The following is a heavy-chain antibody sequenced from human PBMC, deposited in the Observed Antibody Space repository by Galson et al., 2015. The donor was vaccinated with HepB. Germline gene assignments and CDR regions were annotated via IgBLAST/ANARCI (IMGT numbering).Heavy chain of an antibody. D-gene: IGHD3-22*01. CDR3: ARDLPDRRGEEGTFDY. CDR2: INPSGGST. Sequence: SGYTFTSYYMHWVRQAPGQGLEWMGIINPSGGSTSYAQKFRGRVTMTRDTSTSTVYMELSSLRSEDTAVYYCARDLPDRRGEEGTFDYWGQGTLVTVSS. J-gene: IGHJ4*02. V-gene: IGHV1-46*01. CDR1: GYTFTSYY.